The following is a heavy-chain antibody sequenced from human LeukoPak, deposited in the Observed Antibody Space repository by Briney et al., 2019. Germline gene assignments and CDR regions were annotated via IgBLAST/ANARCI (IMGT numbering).Heavy chain of an antibody. CDR1: GFTFSNYW. D-gene: IGHD4-23*01. CDR3: SRVDCEGNFDWYLDL. Sequence: PGGSLRLSCAASGFTFSNYWMHWVRQAPGKGLVWVSRISTNGGATDYADSVRGRFTISRDNAKNTLFLQMNSLGGEDTAVYYCSRVDCEGNFDWYLDLWGRGTLVTVSS. CDR2: ISTNGGAT. V-gene: IGHV3-74*01. J-gene: IGHJ2*01.